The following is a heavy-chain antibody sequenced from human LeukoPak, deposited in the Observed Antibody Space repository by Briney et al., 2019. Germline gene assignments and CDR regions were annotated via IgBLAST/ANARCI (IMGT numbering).Heavy chain of an antibody. CDR1: GFTFSSYG. CDR3: AKDEDESITGGNWFDP. D-gene: IGHD1-20*01. V-gene: IGHV3-30*18. J-gene: IGHJ5*02. Sequence: GGSLRLSCAASGFTFSSYGMHWVRQAPGKGLEWVAVISYDGSNKYYADSVKGRFTIPRDNSKNTLYLQMNSLRGEDRAVYYCAKDEDESITGGNWFDPWGQGTLVTVSS. CDR2: ISYDGSNK.